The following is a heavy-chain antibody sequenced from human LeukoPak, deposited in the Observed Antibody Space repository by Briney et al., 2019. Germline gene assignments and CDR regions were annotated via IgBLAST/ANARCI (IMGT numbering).Heavy chain of an antibody. Sequence: GGSLRLSCAASGFTFSSYAMSWVRQAPGKGLEWVSAISGSGGSTYYADSVKGRFTISRDNSKNTLYLQMNSLRAGDTAVYYCAKDRDSSSWFDYWGQGTLVTVSS. D-gene: IGHD6-13*01. CDR3: AKDRDSSSWFDY. CDR1: GFTFSSYA. CDR2: ISGSGGST. J-gene: IGHJ4*02. V-gene: IGHV3-23*01.